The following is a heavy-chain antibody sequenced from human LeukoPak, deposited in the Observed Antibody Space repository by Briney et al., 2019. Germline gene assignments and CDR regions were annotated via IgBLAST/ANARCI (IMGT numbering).Heavy chain of an antibody. V-gene: IGHV1-2*02. CDR1: GYTFTGYY. CDR2: INPNSGGT. J-gene: IGHJ5*02. CDR3: ARVGYCSGGSCYSQGWFDP. Sequence: ASVKVSCKASGYTFTGYYMHWVRQAPGQGLEWMGWINPNSGGTNYAQKFQGRVTMTRDTSISTAYMKLSRLRSDDTAVYYCARVGYCSGGSCYSQGWFDPWGQGTLVTVSS. D-gene: IGHD2-15*01.